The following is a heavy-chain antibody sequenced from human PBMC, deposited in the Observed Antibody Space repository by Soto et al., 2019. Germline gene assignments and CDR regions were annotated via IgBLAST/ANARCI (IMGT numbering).Heavy chain of an antibody. J-gene: IGHJ4*02. Sequence: GGSLRLSCAASGFTFSSYGMHWVRQAPGKGLEWVAVIWYDGSNKYYADSVKGRFTISRDNSKNTLYLQMNSLRAEDTAVYYCARARLGYCSGGSCHFDYWGQGTLVTVSS. D-gene: IGHD2-15*01. V-gene: IGHV3-33*01. CDR1: GFTFSSYG. CDR2: IWYDGSNK. CDR3: ARARLGYCSGGSCHFDY.